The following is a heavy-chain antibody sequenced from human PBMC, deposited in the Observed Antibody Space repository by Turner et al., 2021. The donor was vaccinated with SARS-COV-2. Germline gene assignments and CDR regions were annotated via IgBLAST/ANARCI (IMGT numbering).Heavy chain of an antibody. J-gene: IGHJ6*02. CDR2: IYYSGST. CDR1: GGSISSSSYY. D-gene: IGHD6-13*01. CDR3: ATSTVAGTELNYYGMDV. V-gene: IGHV4-39*01. Sequence: QLRLQESGPGLVKPSETLSLTCTVSGGSISSSSYYWGWIRQPPGKGLEWIGSIYYSGSTYYNPSLKSRVTISVDTSKNQFSLKLSSVTAADTAVYYCATSTVAGTELNYYGMDVWGQGTTVTVSS.